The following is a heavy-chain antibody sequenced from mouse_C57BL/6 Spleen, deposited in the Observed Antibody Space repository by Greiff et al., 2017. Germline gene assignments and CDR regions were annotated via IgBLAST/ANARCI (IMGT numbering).Heavy chain of an antibody. CDR1: GYAFTNYL. Sequence: VQLQQSGAELVRPGTSVKVSCKASGYAFTNYLIEWVKQRPGQGLEWIGVINPGSGGTNYNEKFKGKATLTADKSSSTAYMQLSSLTSEDSAVYFCARKIYYGSLDYWGQGTTLTVSS. J-gene: IGHJ2*01. CDR2: INPGSGGT. D-gene: IGHD2-2*01. V-gene: IGHV1-54*01. CDR3: ARKIYYGSLDY.